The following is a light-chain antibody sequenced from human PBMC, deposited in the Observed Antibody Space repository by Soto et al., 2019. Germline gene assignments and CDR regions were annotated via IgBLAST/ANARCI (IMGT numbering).Light chain of an antibody. V-gene: IGKV3-20*01. J-gene: IGKJ2*01. Sequence: TVLTQSPGTLSLSPGERATLSCRASQSVSSTYVSWYQQKPGQAPRLLIFGASSRATGIPDRFSGSGSGTDFTLTISRLEPEDFAVYYCQRSANSPVTFGQGTKLEIK. CDR3: QRSANSPVT. CDR1: QSVSSTY. CDR2: GAS.